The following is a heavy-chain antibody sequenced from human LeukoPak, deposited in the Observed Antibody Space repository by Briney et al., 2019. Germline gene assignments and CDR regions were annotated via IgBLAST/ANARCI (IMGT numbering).Heavy chain of an antibody. J-gene: IGHJ4*02. Sequence: SETLSLTCTVSDGSISSPDHYWGWIRQPPGKGLEWIGIIYYTGSTYYNLSLKSRVIISVDTSKSQFSLKVKSMTAADTAVYYCARRFFYGDYDTYYFDYWSQGILLTVSS. D-gene: IGHD4-17*01. CDR3: ARRFFYGDYDTYYFDY. V-gene: IGHV4-39*01. CDR1: DGSISSPDHY. CDR2: IYYTGST.